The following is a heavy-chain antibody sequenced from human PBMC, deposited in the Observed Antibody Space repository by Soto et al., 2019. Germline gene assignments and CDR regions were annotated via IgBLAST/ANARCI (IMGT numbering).Heavy chain of an antibody. J-gene: IGHJ4*02. D-gene: IGHD2-15*01. Sequence: ASVKVSCKASGYTFTDYYIHWVRQAPGQGLEWMGWLNPNTGATSYEQKFQGRVTMTRDTAISTAYMELSSLRSDDTAVYYCLKEHRYCSGGSCSIDYWGQGTLVTVSS. CDR1: GYTFTDYY. V-gene: IGHV1-2*02. CDR3: LKEHRYCSGGSCSIDY. CDR2: LNPNTGAT.